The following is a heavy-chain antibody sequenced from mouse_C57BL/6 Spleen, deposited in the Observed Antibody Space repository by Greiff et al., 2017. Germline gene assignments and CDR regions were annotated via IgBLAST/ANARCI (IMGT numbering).Heavy chain of an antibody. CDR2: INPNNGGT. CDR1: GYTFTDYN. D-gene: IGHD4-1*01. Sequence: VQLKESGPELVKPGASVKIPCKASGYTFTDYNMDWVKQSHGKSLEWIGDINPNNGGTIYNQKFKGKATLTVDKSSSTAYMELRSLTSEDTAVYYCARWDGGYYAMDYWGQGTSVTVSS. J-gene: IGHJ4*01. V-gene: IGHV1-18*01. CDR3: ARWDGGYYAMDY.